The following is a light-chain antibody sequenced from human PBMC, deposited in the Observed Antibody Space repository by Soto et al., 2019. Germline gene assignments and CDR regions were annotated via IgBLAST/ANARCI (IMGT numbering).Light chain of an antibody. Sequence: QPVLTQSPSASASLGASVKLTCTLNSGHSAYAVAWHQYNPEKGPRYLMNLSSDGSHIRGGGIPDRFSGSSSGAERYLTISSLQSEDEADYYCQSWGGGLVVFGGGTKLTVL. CDR2: LSSDGSH. J-gene: IGLJ3*02. CDR3: QSWGGGLVV. CDR1: SGHSAYA. V-gene: IGLV4-69*01.